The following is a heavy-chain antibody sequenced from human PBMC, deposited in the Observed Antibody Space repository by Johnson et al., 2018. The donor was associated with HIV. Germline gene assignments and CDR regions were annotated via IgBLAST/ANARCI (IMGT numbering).Heavy chain of an antibody. V-gene: IGHV3-15*01. CDR2: MKSKTAGGTT. CDR3: TTISQWLVPGTFDI. D-gene: IGHD6-19*01. CDR1: GFTFSNAW. J-gene: IGHJ3*02. Sequence: VQLVESGGGVVQPGRSLRLSCAASGFTFSNAWMSWVRQAPGKGLEWVGRMKSKTAGGTTDYAAPVNGRLTNSRDDSKNTLYQQMNSLKTEDTAVYYCTTISQWLVPGTFDIWGQGTMVTVSS.